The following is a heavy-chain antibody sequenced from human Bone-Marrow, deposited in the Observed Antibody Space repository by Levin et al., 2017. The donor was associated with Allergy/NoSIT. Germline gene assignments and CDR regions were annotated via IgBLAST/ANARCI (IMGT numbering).Heavy chain of an antibody. D-gene: IGHD2-15*01. V-gene: IGHV4-61*08. CDR2: IYHRGSS. J-gene: IGHJ4*02. CDR1: GGSVSVDAYY. CDR3: ARSFYDSGGRWDYFDS. Sequence: SETLSLTCSVSGGSVSVDAYYWSWIRQSPGEGLEWIGYIYHRGSSNYNPSLQSRLRMSVDTSKNQFSLSLSSASAADTAVYYCARSFYDSGGRWDYFDSWGQGILVSVSS.